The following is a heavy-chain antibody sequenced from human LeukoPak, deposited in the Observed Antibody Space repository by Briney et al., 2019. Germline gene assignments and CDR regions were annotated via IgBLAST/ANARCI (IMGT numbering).Heavy chain of an antibody. CDR2: IKQDGSEK. Sequence: GGSLRLSCAASGFTFSSYWMSWVRQAPGKGLEWVANIKQDGSEKYYVDSVKGRFTISRDNAKNSLYLQMNSLRAEDTAVYYCARGYYSQKYYFDYWGQGTLVTVSS. V-gene: IGHV3-7*03. CDR1: GFTFSSYW. CDR3: ARGYYSQKYYFDY. D-gene: IGHD2-15*01. J-gene: IGHJ4*01.